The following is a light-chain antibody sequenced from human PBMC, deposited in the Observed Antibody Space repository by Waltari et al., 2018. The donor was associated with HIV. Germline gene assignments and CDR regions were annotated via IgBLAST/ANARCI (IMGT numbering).Light chain of an antibody. V-gene: IGKV3-15*01. CDR1: QSVSSN. J-gene: IGKJ2*01. Sequence: EIVMTQSPATLSVSPGERATLSCRASQSVSSNSAWYQQYPGEAPRLLIYGASTRATGIPARFSGSGSGTEFTLTISSLQSEEFAVYYCQQYNTWPPRTFGQGTKLGIK. CDR3: QQYNTWPPRT. CDR2: GAS.